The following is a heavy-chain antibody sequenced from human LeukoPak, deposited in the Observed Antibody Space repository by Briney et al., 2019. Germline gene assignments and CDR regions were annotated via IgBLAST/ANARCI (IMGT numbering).Heavy chain of an antibody. D-gene: IGHD1-26*01. Sequence: SGGSLRLSCAASGFTFSQYWMSWVRQAPGKGLEWVANIKPDGSEKHYVDSVKGRFTISRDNAKNSLYLQMNSLRAEDTAVYYCARGAVGATDYWGQGTLVTVSS. CDR3: ARGAVGATDY. CDR2: IKPDGSEK. J-gene: IGHJ4*02. CDR1: GFTFSQYW. V-gene: IGHV3-7*01.